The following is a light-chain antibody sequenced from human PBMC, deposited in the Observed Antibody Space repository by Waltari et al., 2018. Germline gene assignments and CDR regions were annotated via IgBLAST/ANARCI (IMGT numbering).Light chain of an antibody. Sequence: ESVLTQSPGTLSLSPGERVTLSCRASQTIKSSHLAWYQQKAGQAPRLLIYVAASRATGIPDRFSGGGSGTDFTLTINRLQPEDFAVYHCQQYGSSPYTFGQGTKLAIK. CDR2: VAA. V-gene: IGKV3-20*01. J-gene: IGKJ2*01. CDR3: QQYGSSPYT. CDR1: QTIKSSH.